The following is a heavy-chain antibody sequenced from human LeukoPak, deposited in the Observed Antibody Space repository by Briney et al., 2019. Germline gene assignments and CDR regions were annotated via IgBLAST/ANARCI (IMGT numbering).Heavy chain of an antibody. CDR1: GFTFSSIA. CDR3: ARNEVPGLRD. CDR2: IRSNGDTA. D-gene: IGHD1-1*01. Sequence: PGGSRRLSCTASGFTFSSIALTWVRQAPGKGLEWVSTIRSNGDTAYNADSVKGRFTISRDNSKNTLYLQMNSLRAEDTAVYYCARNEVPGLRDWGQGTLVTVSS. V-gene: IGHV3-23*01. J-gene: IGHJ4*02.